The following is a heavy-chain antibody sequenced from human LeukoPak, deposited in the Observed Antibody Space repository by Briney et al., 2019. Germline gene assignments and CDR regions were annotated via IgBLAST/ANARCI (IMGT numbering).Heavy chain of an antibody. CDR3: AREGDENYYDSSGYLVY. CDR2: IWYDGSNK. Sequence: PGGSLRLSCAASGFTFSSYGMHWVRQAPGKGLEWVAVIWYDGSNKYYADSVKGRFTISRDNSKNTLYLQMNSLRVEDTAVYYCAREGDENYYDSSGYLVYWGQGTLVTVSS. CDR1: GFTFSSYG. V-gene: IGHV3-33*01. D-gene: IGHD3-22*01. J-gene: IGHJ4*02.